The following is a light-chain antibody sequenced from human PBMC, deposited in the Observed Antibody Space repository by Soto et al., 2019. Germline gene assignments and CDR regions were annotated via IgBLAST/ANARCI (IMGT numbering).Light chain of an antibody. V-gene: IGKV3-20*01. CDR2: GSS. Sequence: EIVLTQSPGTLSLSPGERATLSCRASQSVSSTYLAWYQQKPGLAPRLLIYGSSSRAPGIPDRFSGSGSGTYFTLTISRLDPEDFAVYYCQHYGSSLFTFGPGTRVDIK. CDR3: QHYGSSLFT. J-gene: IGKJ3*01. CDR1: QSVSSTY.